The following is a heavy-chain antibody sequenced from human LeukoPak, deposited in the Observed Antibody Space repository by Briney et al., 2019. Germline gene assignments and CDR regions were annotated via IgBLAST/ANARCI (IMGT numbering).Heavy chain of an antibody. V-gene: IGHV3-53*01. CDR2: IYSGGSP. CDR1: GFTVSSNY. Sequence: PGGSLRLSCAASGFTVSSNYMSWVRQAPGKGLEWVSVIYSGGSPYYADSVKGRFTVSRDNSKNTLYLQMNSLRVEDTAVYYCARGLYSGYAGGSYCFDYWGQGTLVTVSS. J-gene: IGHJ4*02. D-gene: IGHD5-12*01. CDR3: ARGLYSGYAGGSYCFDY.